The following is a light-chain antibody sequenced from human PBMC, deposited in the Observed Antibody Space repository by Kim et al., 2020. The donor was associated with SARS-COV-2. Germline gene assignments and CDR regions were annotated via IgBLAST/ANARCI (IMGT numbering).Light chain of an antibody. V-gene: IGKV3-20*01. J-gene: IGKJ2*01. Sequence: WAPGESAPLLCRPRQSGSRIYLSWEQQQPGQPPRLLSYGAYSRSTGIPDRFSGGGSGTDFTLTISRLEAEYFAVYYCQQYGDSPHTLRQGTTLEI. CDR3: QQYGDSPHT. CDR2: GAY. CDR1: QSGSRIY.